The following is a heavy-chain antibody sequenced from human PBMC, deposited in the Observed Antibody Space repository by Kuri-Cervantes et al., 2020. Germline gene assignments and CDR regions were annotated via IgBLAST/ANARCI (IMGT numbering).Heavy chain of an antibody. CDR1: GGSFSGYY. Sequence: SQTLSLTCAVYGGSFSGYYWGWIRQPPGKGLEWIGSFYLSGNTLYNPSLKGRVTIPVDTSRNQFSLKLSSVTAADTAVYYCAKDRRVRGVHPLQYYYYMDVWGKGTTVTVSS. CDR2: FYLSGNT. CDR3: AKDRRVRGVHPLQYYYYMDV. J-gene: IGHJ6*03. V-gene: IGHV4-34*01. D-gene: IGHD3-10*01.